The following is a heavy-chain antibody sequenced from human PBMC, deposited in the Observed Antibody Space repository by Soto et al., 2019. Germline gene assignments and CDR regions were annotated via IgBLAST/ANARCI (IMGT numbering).Heavy chain of an antibody. V-gene: IGHV4-31*03. CDR3: ARDRRYYDSSGYSSFEY. D-gene: IGHD3-22*01. CDR2: IYYSGST. Sequence: SETLSLTCTVSGGSISSGGYYWSWIRQHPGKGLEWIGYIYYSGSTYYNPSLKSRVTISVDTSKNQFSLKLSSVTAADTAVYYCARDRRYYDSSGYSSFEYWGQGTLVTVSS. CDR1: GGSISSGGYY. J-gene: IGHJ4*02.